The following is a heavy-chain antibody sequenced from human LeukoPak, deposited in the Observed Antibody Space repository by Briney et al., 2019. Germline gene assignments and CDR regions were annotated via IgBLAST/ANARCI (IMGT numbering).Heavy chain of an antibody. CDR1: GFTFSSYP. V-gene: IGHV3-23*01. J-gene: IGHJ4*02. D-gene: IGHD6-19*01. CDR2: ISGSGADT. Sequence: GGSLRLSCSASGFTFSSYPMSWVRQTPGQGLEWVSAISGSGADTYYVDSVKGRFTVSRDNSKNTLHLQMNSLRAEDTAVYYCAKGSHSSGWYTLDYWGQGTLVTVSS. CDR3: AKGSHSSGWYTLDY.